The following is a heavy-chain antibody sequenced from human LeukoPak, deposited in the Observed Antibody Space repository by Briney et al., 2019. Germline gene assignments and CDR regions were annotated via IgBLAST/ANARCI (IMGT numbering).Heavy chain of an antibody. V-gene: IGHV4-30-4*01. CDR2: IYYSGST. CDR1: GGSISSGDYY. CDR3: ARGRSDFWSGYFNWFDP. D-gene: IGHD3-3*01. Sequence: SETLSLTCTVSGGSISSGDYYWSWIRQPPGKGLEWIGYIYYSGSTYYNPSLKSRVTISVDTSKNQFSLKLSSVTAADKAVFYCARGRSDFWSGYFNWFDPWGQGTLVTVSS. J-gene: IGHJ5*02.